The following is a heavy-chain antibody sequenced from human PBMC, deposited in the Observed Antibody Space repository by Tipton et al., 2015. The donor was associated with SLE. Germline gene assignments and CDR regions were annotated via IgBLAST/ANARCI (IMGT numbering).Heavy chain of an antibody. Sequence: SLRLSCSASGFTFSNYAMHWVRQAPGKGLEYVSAISSNGGSTHYADSVRGRFTISRDNSKNTLSLQLNTLRADDTAIYYCAKDRYCGGGTCFASYFDLWGQGTPVTVSS. V-gene: IGHV3-64*04. J-gene: IGHJ4*02. D-gene: IGHD2-21*01. CDR3: AKDRYCGGGTCFASYFDL. CDR2: ISSNGGST. CDR1: GFTFSNYA.